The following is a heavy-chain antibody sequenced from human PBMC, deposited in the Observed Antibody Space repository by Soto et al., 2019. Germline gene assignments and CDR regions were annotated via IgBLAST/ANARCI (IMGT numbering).Heavy chain of an antibody. V-gene: IGHV1-2*02. CDR3: ARNMDYYYGPGSGNGHGF. Sequence: QVQRVQSGAEMKEPGDSVRVSCEASGYTFTSYYIHWVRQAPGQGLEWMGWINPKFGDTTYAQDFQGRVSMTRDMSISTVYMELSRLTSDDTAIYYCARNMDYYYGPGSGNGHGFWGQGTTVTVCS. CDR1: GYTFTSYY. CDR2: INPKFGDT. J-gene: IGHJ6*02. D-gene: IGHD3-10*01.